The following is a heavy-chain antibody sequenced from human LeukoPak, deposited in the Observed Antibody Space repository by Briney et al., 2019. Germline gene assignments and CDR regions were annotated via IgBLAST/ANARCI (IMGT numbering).Heavy chain of an antibody. D-gene: IGHD2-15*01. CDR1: GGSISRSRDY. Sequence: SETLSLTCTVSGGSISRSRDYWGWIRQPPGKGLEWIGSIYYSGSTYYNPSLKSRVTMSVDTSKNQFSLKLSSVIAADTAVYYCARLWSTDCSGGSCPHQPNYWGQGTLVTVSS. V-gene: IGHV4-39*01. J-gene: IGHJ4*02. CDR3: ARLWSTDCSGGSCPHQPNY. CDR2: IYYSGST.